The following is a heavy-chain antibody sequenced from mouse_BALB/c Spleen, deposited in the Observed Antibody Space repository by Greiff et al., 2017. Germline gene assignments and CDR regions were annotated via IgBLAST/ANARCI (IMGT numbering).Heavy chain of an antibody. D-gene: IGHD1-1*01. Sequence: ESGPGLVKPSQTVSLTCTVTGISITTGNYRWSWIRQFPGNKLEWIGYIYYSGTITYNPSLTSRTTITRDTSKNQFFLEMNSLTAEDTATYYCARDGDASYYGSSYYAMDYWGQGTSVTVSS. J-gene: IGHJ4*01. V-gene: IGHV3-5*02. CDR2: IYYSGTI. CDR1: GISITTGNYR. CDR3: ARDGDASYYGSSYYAMDY.